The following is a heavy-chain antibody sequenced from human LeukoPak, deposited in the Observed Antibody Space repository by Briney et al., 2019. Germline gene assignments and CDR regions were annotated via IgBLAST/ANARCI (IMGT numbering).Heavy chain of an antibody. Sequence: GSLRLSCAASGFTFSSYGMHWVRQAPGKGLEWVAVISYDGSNKYYADSVKGRFTISRDNSKNTLYPQMNSLRAEDTAVYYCAKRAMVGLHDAFDIWGQGTMVTVSS. J-gene: IGHJ3*02. CDR2: ISYDGSNK. CDR1: GFTFSSYG. V-gene: IGHV3-30*18. CDR3: AKRAMVGLHDAFDI. D-gene: IGHD5-18*01.